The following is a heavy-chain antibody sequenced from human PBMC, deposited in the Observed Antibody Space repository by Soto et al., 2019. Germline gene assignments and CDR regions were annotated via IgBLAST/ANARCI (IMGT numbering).Heavy chain of an antibody. V-gene: IGHV4-59*08. CDR3: ARRYGGAFDI. CDR1: GGSISSYY. D-gene: IGHD4-17*01. CDR2: IFYSGST. J-gene: IGHJ3*02. Sequence: SETLSLTCTVSGGSISSYYWSWIRQPPGKGLQWIGYIFYSGSTNYNPSLKSRVTISVDTSKNQFSLKMSSVTAADTAVYYCARRYGGAFDIWGQGTMVTVS.